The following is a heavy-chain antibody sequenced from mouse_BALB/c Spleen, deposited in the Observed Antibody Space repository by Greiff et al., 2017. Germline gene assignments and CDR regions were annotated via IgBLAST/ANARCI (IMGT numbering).Heavy chain of an antibody. D-gene: IGHD4-1*01. CDR2: IRNKANGYTT. CDR1: GFTFTDYY. V-gene: IGHV7-3*02. J-gene: IGHJ2*01. Sequence: DVKLQESGGGLVQPGGSLRLSCATSGFTFTDYYMSWVRQPPGKALEWLGFIRNKANGYTTEYSASVKGRFTISRDNSQSILYLQMNTLRAEDSATYYCARDIGTGSFDYWGQGTTLTVSS. CDR3: ARDIGTGSFDY.